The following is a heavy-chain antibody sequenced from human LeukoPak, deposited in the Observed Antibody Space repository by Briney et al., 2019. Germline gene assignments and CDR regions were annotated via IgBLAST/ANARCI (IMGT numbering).Heavy chain of an antibody. CDR1: GFTFSDYW. D-gene: IGHD2/OR15-2a*01. CDR2: ISTDGSNT. CDR3: ARDFLHQGP. Sequence: GGSLRLSCTASGFTFSDYWMHWVRQVPGKGLVWVSGISTDGSNTVFADSVKGRFTISRDNAENTLYLQMNSLRAEDTAVYFCARDFLHQGPWGQGTLVTGSS. J-gene: IGHJ5*02. V-gene: IGHV3-74*03.